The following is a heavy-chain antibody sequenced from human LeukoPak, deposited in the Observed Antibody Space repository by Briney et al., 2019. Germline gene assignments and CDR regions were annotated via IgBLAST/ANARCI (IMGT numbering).Heavy chain of an antibody. CDR2: ISAYNGNT. Sequence: GASVKVSCKTSGYTFTDYYIHWVRQAPGQGLEWMGWISAYNGNTNYAQKLQGRVTMTTDTSTSTAYMELRSLRSDDTAVYYCARVGYSGSSFDYWGQGTLVTVSS. J-gene: IGHJ4*02. V-gene: IGHV1-18*04. CDR3: ARVGYSGSSFDY. CDR1: GYTFTDYY. D-gene: IGHD1-26*01.